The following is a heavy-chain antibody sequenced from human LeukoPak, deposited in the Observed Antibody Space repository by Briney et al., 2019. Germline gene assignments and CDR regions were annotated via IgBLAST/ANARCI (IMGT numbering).Heavy chain of an antibody. Sequence: WETLSLTCGVYAGSFSGYHWTWIRLRPGKGLEWIGDINHSGSAHYNPSLKSRVTISVDTPNNQFSLNIHSVTAADTAVYYCARGLPSSSRWFDPWGQGTLVTVSS. D-gene: IGHD6-6*01. V-gene: IGHV4-34*01. CDR1: AGSFSGYH. CDR2: INHSGSA. CDR3: ARGLPSSSRWFDP. J-gene: IGHJ5*02.